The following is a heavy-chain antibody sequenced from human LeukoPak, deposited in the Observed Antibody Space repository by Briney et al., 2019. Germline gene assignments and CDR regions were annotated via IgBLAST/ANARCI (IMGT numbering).Heavy chain of an antibody. V-gene: IGHV3-30-3*01. J-gene: IGHJ4*02. D-gene: IGHD6-13*01. Sequence: PGGSLRLSCAASGFTFSSYAMHWVRQAPGKGLEWVAVISYDGSNKYYADSVKGRFTISRDNSKNTLYLQMNSLRAEDTAVYYCARDAEAAAGIFFEYGGQGTLVTVSS. CDR1: GFTFSSYA. CDR2: ISYDGSNK. CDR3: ARDAEAAAGIFFEY.